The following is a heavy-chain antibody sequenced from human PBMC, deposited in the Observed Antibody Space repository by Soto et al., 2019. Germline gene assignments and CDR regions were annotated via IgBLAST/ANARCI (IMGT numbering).Heavy chain of an antibody. CDR1: GGTFSSYA. V-gene: IGHV1-69*13. CDR3: ARAQFTRRFGEFQTYYYYYGMDV. D-gene: IGHD3-10*01. J-gene: IGHJ6*02. CDR2: IIPIFGTA. Sequence: SVKVSCKASGGTFSSYAISWVRQAPGQGLEWMGGIIPIFGTANYAQKFQGRVTITADESTSTAYMELSSLRSEDTAVYYCARAQFTRRFGEFQTYYYYYGMDVWGQGTTVTVSS.